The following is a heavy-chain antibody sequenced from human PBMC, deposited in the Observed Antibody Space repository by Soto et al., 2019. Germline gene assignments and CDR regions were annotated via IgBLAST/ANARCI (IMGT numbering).Heavy chain of an antibody. D-gene: IGHD2-8*01. Sequence: PGGSLRLSCAASGFIVSDYYLSWVRQAPGKGLEWVSVIYSGGKTDHADSVKGRFDISRDDSNNMVYLQMNSLKIEDTAIYYCTTDSYSTIIIVRFDYWGHGTLVTVSS. V-gene: IGHV3-53*01. J-gene: IGHJ4*01. CDR2: IYSGGKT. CDR3: TTDSYSTIIIVRFDY. CDR1: GFIVSDYY.